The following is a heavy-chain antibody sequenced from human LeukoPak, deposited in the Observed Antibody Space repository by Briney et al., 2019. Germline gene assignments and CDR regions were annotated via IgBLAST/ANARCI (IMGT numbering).Heavy chain of an antibody. CDR2: IIGSGGRT. V-gene: IGHV3-23*01. CDR1: GFTFSNYA. D-gene: IGHD3-10*02. Sequence: GGSLRLSCAVSGFTFSNYAMFWVRQAPGKGLEWVSTIIGSGGRTYYADSVKGRFTISRDNSKNTLYLQMNSLRAEDTAVYYCAELGITMIGGVWGKGTTVTISS. CDR3: AELGITMIGGV. J-gene: IGHJ6*04.